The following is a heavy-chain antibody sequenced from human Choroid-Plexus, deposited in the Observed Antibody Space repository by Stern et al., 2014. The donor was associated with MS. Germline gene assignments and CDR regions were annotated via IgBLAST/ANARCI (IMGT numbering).Heavy chain of an antibody. CDR1: GFTFGSCA. Sequence: VQLVESGGGVVQPGRPLRLSCVASGFTFGSCAMHWVRQAPGQGLEWVGGVSHDGSYKYYADSVKGRFTISRDKSQNTLYMQMSSLRPEDTAVYYCAKDRQYLTYFFDHWGQGSLVTVSS. CDR3: AKDRQYLTYFFDH. CDR2: VSHDGSYK. D-gene: IGHD2/OR15-2a*01. V-gene: IGHV3-30*18. J-gene: IGHJ5*02.